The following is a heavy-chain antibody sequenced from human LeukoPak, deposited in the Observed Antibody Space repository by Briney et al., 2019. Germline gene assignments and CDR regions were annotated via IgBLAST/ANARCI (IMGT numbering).Heavy chain of an antibody. CDR2: ITPFNGNR. D-gene: IGHD2-15*01. CDR1: GYTFTHYG. Sequence: ASVNVSCKASGYTFTHYGISWVRLAPGVGREWLGWITPFNGNRLYAWKFQDRVTMNTDTSTNTADLELRGLTSDDTAIYYCARDDCSGGTCSVAFDVWG. V-gene: IGHV1-18*01. CDR3: ARDDCSGGTCSVAFDV. J-gene: IGHJ3*01.